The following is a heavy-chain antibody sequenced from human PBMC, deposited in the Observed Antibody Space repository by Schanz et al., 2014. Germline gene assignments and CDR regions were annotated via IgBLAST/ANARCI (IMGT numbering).Heavy chain of an antibody. CDR3: ARGGGPEDGFDV. J-gene: IGHJ3*01. CDR2: IISILGIP. V-gene: IGHV1-69*09. D-gene: IGHD2-15*01. CDR1: GYTFSDYG. Sequence: QVQLVQSGTQVKKPGASVKVSCKASGYTFSDYGITWVRQAPGQGLEWMGRIISILGIPNYAQKFQGRVTFTADKSTSTVYMELTSLRSGARAVDSCARGGGPEDGFDVWGPGTMLTVSS.